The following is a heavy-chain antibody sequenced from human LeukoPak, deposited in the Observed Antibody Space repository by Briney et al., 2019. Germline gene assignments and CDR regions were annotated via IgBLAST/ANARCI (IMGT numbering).Heavy chain of an antibody. CDR2: IKQDGSEI. Sequence: PGGSLRLSCAASGFTFSSYAMHWVRQAPGKGLEWVAHIKQDGSEIYYVDSVKGRFTISRDNAKNSLYLQMDSLRAEDTAVYYCASWSSGSPPTNIWGQGSLVTVSS. CDR1: GFTFSSYA. J-gene: IGHJ4*02. V-gene: IGHV3-7*01. CDR3: ASWSSGSPPTNI. D-gene: IGHD6-19*01.